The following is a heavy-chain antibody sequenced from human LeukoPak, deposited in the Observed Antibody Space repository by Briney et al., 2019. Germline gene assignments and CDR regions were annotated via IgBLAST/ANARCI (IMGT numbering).Heavy chain of an antibody. CDR3: ARRGASGYDF. J-gene: IGHJ4*02. D-gene: IGHD5-12*01. CDR1: GGSISSSGYY. V-gene: IGHV4-39*07. Sequence: SETLSLTCIVSGGSISSSGYYWGWIRQPPEKGLEWIGSIYYTGSTYYNPSLKSRVTISVDTSKNQFSLKLSSVTAADTAVYYCARRGASGYDFWGQGTLVTVSS. CDR2: IYYTGST.